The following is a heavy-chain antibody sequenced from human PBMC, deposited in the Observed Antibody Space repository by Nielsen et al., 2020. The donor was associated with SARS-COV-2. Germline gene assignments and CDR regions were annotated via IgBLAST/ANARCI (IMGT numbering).Heavy chain of an antibody. CDR2: IYHSGST. CDR1: GGSISGSNW. V-gene: IGHV4-4*02. CDR3: ARQDLEDYYGMDV. Sequence: SETLSLTCAVSGGSISGSNWWSWVRQPPGKGLEWIGEIYHSGSTNYNPSLKSRVTISLDTSKNQFSLKLSSVTAADTAVYYCARQDLEDYYGMDVWGQGTTVTVSS. D-gene: IGHD3-3*01. J-gene: IGHJ6*02.